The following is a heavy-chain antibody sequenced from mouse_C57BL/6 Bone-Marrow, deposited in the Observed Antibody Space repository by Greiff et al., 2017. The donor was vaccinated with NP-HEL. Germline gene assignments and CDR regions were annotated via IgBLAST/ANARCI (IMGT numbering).Heavy chain of an antibody. J-gene: IGHJ1*03. CDR1: GFSLTSYG. CDR2: IWRGGST. Sequence: VQLQQSGPGLVQPSQSLSITCTVSGFSLTSYGVHWVRQSPGKGLEWLGVIWRGGSTDYNAAFMSRLSITKDNSKSQVFFKMNSLQADDTAIYYCAKNGLRLGYWYFDVWGTGTTVTVSS. CDR3: AKNGLRLGYWYFDV. V-gene: IGHV2-5*01. D-gene: IGHD2-2*01.